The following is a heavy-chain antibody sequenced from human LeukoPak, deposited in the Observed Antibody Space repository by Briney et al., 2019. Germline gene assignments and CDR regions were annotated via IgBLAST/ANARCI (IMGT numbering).Heavy chain of an antibody. CDR1: GGSISSSSYY. CDR2: IYYSGST. CDR3: ARRGGYCSSTSCYTELDY. J-gene: IGHJ4*02. D-gene: IGHD2-2*02. V-gene: IGHV4-39*01. Sequence: SGTLSLTCTVSGGSISSSSYYWGWIRQPPGKGLEWIGSIYYSGSTYYNPSLKSRVTISVDTSKNQFSLKLSSVTAADTAVYYCARRGGYCSSTSCYTELDYWGQGTLVTVSS.